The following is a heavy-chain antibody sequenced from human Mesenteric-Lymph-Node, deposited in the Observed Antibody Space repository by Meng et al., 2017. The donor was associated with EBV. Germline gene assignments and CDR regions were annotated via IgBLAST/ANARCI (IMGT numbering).Heavy chain of an antibody. Sequence: SGPAVVTPPATLSLTCAVPGDSLSGHSWSWVRQSPGKGLEWIGRIYSSGTTTYHPSLKTRVTISVDTSRNQFSLKLTSVTAADTATYYCAREGGHSYGLFLDNWGQGTLVTVSS. D-gene: IGHD5-18*01. J-gene: IGHJ4*02. CDR2: IYSSGTT. V-gene: IGHV4-59*11. CDR3: AREGGHSYGLFLDN. CDR1: GDSLSGHS.